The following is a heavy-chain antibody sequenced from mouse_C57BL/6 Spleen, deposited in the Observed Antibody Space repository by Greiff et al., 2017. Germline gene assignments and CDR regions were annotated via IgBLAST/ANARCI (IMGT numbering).Heavy chain of an antibody. D-gene: IGHD4-1*01. CDR2: IDPETGGT. J-gene: IGHJ2*01. V-gene: IGHV1-15*01. Sequence: QVHVKQSGAELVRPGASVTLSCKASGYTFTDYEMHWVKQTPVHGLEWIGAIDPETGGTAYNQKFKGKAILTADKSSSTAYMELRSLTSEDSAVYYCTASVTGTYYCDYWGQGTTLTVSS. CDR3: TASVTGTYYCDY. CDR1: GYTFTDYE.